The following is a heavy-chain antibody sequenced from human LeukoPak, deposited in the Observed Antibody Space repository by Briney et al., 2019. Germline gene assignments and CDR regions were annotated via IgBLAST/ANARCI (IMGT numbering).Heavy chain of an antibody. J-gene: IGHJ4*02. D-gene: IGHD6-19*01. CDR3: ARDRGIAVADYFDY. V-gene: IGHV3-48*01. CDR1: GFTFSSYS. CDR2: ISSSSSTI. Sequence: GGSLRLSCAASGFTFSSYSMNWVRQAPGKGLEWVSYISSSSSTIYYADSAKGRFTISRDNAKNSLYLQMNSLRAEDTAVYYCARDRGIAVADYFDYWGQGTLVTVSS.